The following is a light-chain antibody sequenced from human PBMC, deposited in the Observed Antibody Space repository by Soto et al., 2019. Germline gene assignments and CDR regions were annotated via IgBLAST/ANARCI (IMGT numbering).Light chain of an antibody. Sequence: QSVLTQPPSVSEAPRQRVTISCSGRRSNIGNNAVFWYQQFPGKAPKLLIYYDDLLPSGVSDRFSGYKSGTSASLAISGLQSEDEADYYCAAWDDSLNGYVFGTGTKVTVL. J-gene: IGLJ1*01. V-gene: IGLV1-36*01. CDR2: YDD. CDR3: AAWDDSLNGYV. CDR1: RSNIGNNA.